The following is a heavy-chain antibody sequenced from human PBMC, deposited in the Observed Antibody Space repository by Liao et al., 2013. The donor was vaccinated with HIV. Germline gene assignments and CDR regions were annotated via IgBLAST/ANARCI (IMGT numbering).Heavy chain of an antibody. Sequence: QVQLQESGPGQVKPSETLSLTCSVSGGSIRSYYWSWIRQPPGKGLSGLGTIYYSGSTIYNPSLKSRVTISVDTSKKQFSLKVRSVTAADTAVYYCARQFCGGDCLFDFWGQGTLVTVSS. V-gene: IGHV4-59*01. CDR3: ARQFCGGDCLFDF. CDR2: IYYSGST. D-gene: IGHD2-21*01. J-gene: IGHJ4*02. CDR1: GGSIRSYY.